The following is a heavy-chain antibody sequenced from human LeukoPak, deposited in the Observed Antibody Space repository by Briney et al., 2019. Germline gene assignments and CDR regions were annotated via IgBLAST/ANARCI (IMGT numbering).Heavy chain of an antibody. CDR2: IKSKTDGGPT. D-gene: IGHD2-21*02. CDR3: TTDFVVVTADPAGY. Sequence: GGSLRLSCAASGFTFSNAWMSWVRQAPGKGLEWVGRIKSKTDGGPTDYAAPVKGRFTISRDDSKNTLYLQMNSLKTEDTAVYYCTTDFVVVTADPAGYWGQGTLVTVSS. J-gene: IGHJ4*02. CDR1: GFTFSNAW. V-gene: IGHV3-15*01.